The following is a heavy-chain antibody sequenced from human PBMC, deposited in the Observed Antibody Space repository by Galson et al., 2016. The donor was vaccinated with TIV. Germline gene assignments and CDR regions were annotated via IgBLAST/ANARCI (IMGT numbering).Heavy chain of an antibody. CDR1: GFSFNFYT. CDR3: AKPGKSGDYSWDAFDV. J-gene: IGHJ3*01. CDR2: VSLSGAYT. Sequence: SLRLSCAASGFSFNFYTMSWVRQAPGKGLEWVSSVSLSGAYTYYADSVKGRFSISRDKSKSTSYLLLNSLRVEDTAIHYCAKPGKSGDYSWDAFDVWGQGTMVTVSS. D-gene: IGHD1-26*01. V-gene: IGHV3-23*01.